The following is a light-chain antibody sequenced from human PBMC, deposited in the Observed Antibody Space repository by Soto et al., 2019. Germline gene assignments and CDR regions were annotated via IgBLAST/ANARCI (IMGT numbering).Light chain of an antibody. Sequence: DIQMTQSPSTLSASVGDRVTITCRAIQSISTYLDWYQQKAGKAPKLLIYGASNMESVVPSRFSGSGSGTEYTLTIRRLQPDEFAYYNCQQYNSYFPYILGQGTKLEIK. CDR2: GAS. CDR3: QQYNSYFPYI. J-gene: IGKJ2*01. V-gene: IGKV1-5*01. CDR1: QSISTY.